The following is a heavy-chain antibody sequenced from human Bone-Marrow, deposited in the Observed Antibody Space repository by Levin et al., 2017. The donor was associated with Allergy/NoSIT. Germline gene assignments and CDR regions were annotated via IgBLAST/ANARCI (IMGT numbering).Heavy chain of an antibody. CDR1: GFTFSSYG. V-gene: IGHV3-30*18. D-gene: IGHD6-6*01. CDR2: ISYDGSNK. CDR3: AKDRGGSSSGGPHDY. J-gene: IGHJ4*02. Sequence: GGSLRLSCAASGFTFSSYGMHWVRQAPGKGLEWVAVISYDGSNKYYADSVKGRFTISRDNSKNTLYLQMNSLRAEDTAVYYCAKDRGGSSSGGPHDYWGQGTLVTVSS.